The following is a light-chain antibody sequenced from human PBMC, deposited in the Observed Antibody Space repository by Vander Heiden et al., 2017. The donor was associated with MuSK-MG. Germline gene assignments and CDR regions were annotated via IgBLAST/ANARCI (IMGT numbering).Light chain of an antibody. CDR3: AAWDDSLNGRV. CDR2: SNN. V-gene: IGLV1-44*01. Sequence: QSVLTQPPSASGTPGPRVTIACSGSSSNIGSNTVNWYQQHPGTAPKLLIYSNNQRPSGVPDRFSGSKSGTSASLAISGLQSEDEADYYCAAWDDSLNGRVFGTGTKVTVL. CDR1: SSNIGSNT. J-gene: IGLJ1*01.